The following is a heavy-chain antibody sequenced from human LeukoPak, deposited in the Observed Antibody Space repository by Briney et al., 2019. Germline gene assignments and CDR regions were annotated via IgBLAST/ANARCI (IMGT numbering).Heavy chain of an antibody. CDR2: IICSGGST. CDR1: GFTFSSYG. CDR3: AKAREVGANLLFDY. J-gene: IGHJ4*02. V-gene: IGHV3-23*01. D-gene: IGHD1-26*01. Sequence: GGSLRLSCAASGFTFSSYGMSWVRPAPGKGLEGVSAIICSGGSTYYADSVKGRFTISRDNSKNTLYLQMNSLRAEDTAVYYCAKAREVGANLLFDYWGQGTLVTVSS.